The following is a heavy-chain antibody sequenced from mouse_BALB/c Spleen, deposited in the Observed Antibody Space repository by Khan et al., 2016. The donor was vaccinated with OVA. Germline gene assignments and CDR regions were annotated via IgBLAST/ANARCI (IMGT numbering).Heavy chain of an antibody. CDR3: TRSGYGNPFAC. J-gene: IGHJ3*01. CDR2: IFPSNGDP. D-gene: IGHD2-10*02. CDR1: GYTFTSYY. V-gene: IGHV1S81*02. Sequence: QVQLQQPGAELVKSGASVTLSCTASGYTFTSYYIYWVKQRPGQGLEWIGGIFPSNGDPYSNEQFQRKATRTVDTSSTSASVQLRSLTSHDPAVAYCTRSGYGNPFACWGQGTLVTVSA.